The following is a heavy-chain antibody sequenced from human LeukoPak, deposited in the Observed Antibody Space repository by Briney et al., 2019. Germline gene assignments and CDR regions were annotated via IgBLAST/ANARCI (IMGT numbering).Heavy chain of an antibody. D-gene: IGHD2-2*01. J-gene: IGHJ4*02. CDR3: AKDLSVVPAAMWGGIDY. CDR2: ISYDGSNK. CDR1: GFTFSSYG. Sequence: GGSLRLSCAASGFTFSSYGMHWVRQAPGKGLEWVAVISYDGSNKYYADSVKGRFTISRDNSKNTLYLQMNSLRAEDTAVYYCAKDLSVVPAAMWGGIDYWGQGTLVTVST. V-gene: IGHV3-30*18.